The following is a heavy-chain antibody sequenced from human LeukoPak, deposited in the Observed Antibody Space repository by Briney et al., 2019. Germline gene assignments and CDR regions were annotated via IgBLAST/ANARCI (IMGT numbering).Heavy chain of an antibody. CDR1: VSTFSSSE. V-gene: IGHV3-48*03. J-gene: IGHJ4*02. CDR3: ARDDSSSDFDY. Sequence: HTGGSLRLSCAASVSTFSSSEMNSVRQAPGKGLEWVSYISSSGSTIYYADSVKGRFTISRDNAKNSLYLQMNSLRAEDTAVYYCARDDSSSDFDYWGQGTLVTVSS. CDR2: ISSSGSTI. D-gene: IGHD6-13*01.